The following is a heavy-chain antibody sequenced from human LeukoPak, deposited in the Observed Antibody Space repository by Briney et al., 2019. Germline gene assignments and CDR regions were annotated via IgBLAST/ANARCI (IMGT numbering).Heavy chain of an antibody. CDR3: AKEGYSYYYFDY. CDR2: ISGSGGST. V-gene: IGHV3-23*01. D-gene: IGHD5-18*01. CDR1: GFTFSNYA. J-gene: IGHJ4*02. Sequence: PGGSLRLSCAASGFTFSNYAMNWVRQAPGKGLEWVSAISGSGGSTYYADSVKGRFTISRDNSKNTLYLQMNSLRAEDTAVYYCAKEGYSYYYFDYWGQGTLVTVSS.